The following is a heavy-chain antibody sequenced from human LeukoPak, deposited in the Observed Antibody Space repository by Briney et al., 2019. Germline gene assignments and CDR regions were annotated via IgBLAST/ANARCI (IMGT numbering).Heavy chain of an antibody. D-gene: IGHD3-10*01. CDR3: ERDHRKYYYGSGSSLRDDAFDI. CDR1: GYTFTSYY. V-gene: IGHV1-46*01. Sequence: GASVKVSCKASGYTFTSYYMHWVRQAPGQGLEWMGIINPSGGSTSYAQKFQGRVTMTRDTSTSTVYMELSSLRSEDTAVYYCERDHRKYYYGSGSSLRDDAFDIWGQGTMVTVSS. CDR2: INPSGGST. J-gene: IGHJ3*02.